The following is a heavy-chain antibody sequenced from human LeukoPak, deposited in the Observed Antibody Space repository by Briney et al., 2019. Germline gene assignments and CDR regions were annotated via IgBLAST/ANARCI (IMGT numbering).Heavy chain of an antibody. J-gene: IGHJ4*02. Sequence: GGSLRLSCAASGFTFSSYAMSWVRQAPGKGLEWVSAISGSGGSTYYADSVKGRFTISRDNSKNTLYLQMNSLRAEDAAVYYCAKDQVVVVPAAMWDYWGQGTLVTVSS. CDR3: AKDQVVVVPAAMWDY. D-gene: IGHD2-2*01. CDR1: GFTFSSYA. CDR2: ISGSGGST. V-gene: IGHV3-23*01.